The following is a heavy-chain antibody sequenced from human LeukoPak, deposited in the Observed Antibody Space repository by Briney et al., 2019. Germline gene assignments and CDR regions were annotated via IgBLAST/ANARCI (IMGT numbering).Heavy chain of an antibody. CDR1: GYTFTSYD. D-gene: IGHD3-22*01. Sequence: ASVKVSCKASGYTFTSYDINWVRQATGHGLEWMGWMNPNSGNTGYAQKFQGRVTITRNTSISTAYMELSSLRSEDTAVYYCARGPLYYYDSSGYYYSPDYYYMDVWGKGTTVTVSS. CDR3: ARGPLYYYDSSGYYYSPDYYYMDV. J-gene: IGHJ6*03. V-gene: IGHV1-8*03. CDR2: MNPNSGNT.